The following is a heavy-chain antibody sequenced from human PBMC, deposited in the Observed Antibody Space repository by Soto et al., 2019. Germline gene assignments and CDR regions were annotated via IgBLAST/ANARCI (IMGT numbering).Heavy chain of an antibody. CDR1: GFTFTNYW. J-gene: IGHJ4*01. V-gene: IGHV5-51*01. Sequence: PXESLTISCKASGFTFTNYWIGLVRQIPGEGLEWMGVIYPGDSDTRYSPSFQGQVTILADKSLNTAYLQWRRLRASDSAMYFCVRTGSSSGRFSDYWGQGTLVTVSS. CDR3: VRTGSSSGRFSDY. D-gene: IGHD2-2*01. CDR2: IYPGDSDT.